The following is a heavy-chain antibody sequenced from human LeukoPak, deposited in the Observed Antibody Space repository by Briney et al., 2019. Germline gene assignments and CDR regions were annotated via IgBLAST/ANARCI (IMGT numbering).Heavy chain of an antibody. CDR2: IKQDGSEK. Sequence: GGSLRLSCAASGFTFSSYWMSWVRQAPGKGLEWVANIKQDGSEKYYVDSVKGRFTISRDNAKNSLYLQMNSLRAEDTAVYYCARTPPGEQLEGLHDYWGQVTLVTVSS. V-gene: IGHV3-7*01. D-gene: IGHD6-13*01. CDR1: GFTFSSYW. CDR3: ARTPPGEQLEGLHDY. J-gene: IGHJ4*02.